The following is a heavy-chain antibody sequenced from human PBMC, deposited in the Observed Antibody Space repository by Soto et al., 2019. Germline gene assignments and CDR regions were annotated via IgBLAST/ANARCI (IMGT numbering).Heavy chain of an antibody. CDR2: INHSGST. CDR1: GGSFSGYY. Sequence: SETLSLTCAVYGGSFSGYYWSWIRQPPGKGLEWIGEINHSGSTNYNPSLKSRVTISVDTSKNQFSLKLSSVTAADTAVYYCARGRRDAYEIDYWGQGTVVTVSS. CDR3: ARGRRDAYEIDY. D-gene: IGHD5-12*01. J-gene: IGHJ4*02. V-gene: IGHV4-34*01.